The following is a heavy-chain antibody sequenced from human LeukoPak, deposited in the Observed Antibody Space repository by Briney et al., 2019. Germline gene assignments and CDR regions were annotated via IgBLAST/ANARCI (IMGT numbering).Heavy chain of an antibody. D-gene: IGHD4-23*01. V-gene: IGHV3-48*02. Sequence: GGSLRLSCEASGFIFSRNGMHWVRQAPGKGLEWVSYISSSSSTIDYADSVKGRFSISRDNAKNSLYLQMKSLRDEDTAVYYCAREDGGKADIWGQGTMVTVSS. CDR3: AREDGGKADI. CDR2: ISSSSSTI. J-gene: IGHJ3*02. CDR1: GFIFSRNG.